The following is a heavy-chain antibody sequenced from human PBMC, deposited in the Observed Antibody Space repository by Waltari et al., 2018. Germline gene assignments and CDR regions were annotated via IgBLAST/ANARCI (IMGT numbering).Heavy chain of an antibody. Sequence: QVQLQESGPGLVKPSADLSLTCPVSGYSFRSGYWGGWIRQPPGKGLEWIASIYYSGTIQYNPSLGSRATISADTSKNQFSLRLTSVTAADTAVYYCANNEWGLPVSWGQGTVVTVSP. CDR1: GYSFRSGYW. D-gene: IGHD1-26*01. CDR2: IYYSGTI. V-gene: IGHV4-38-2*01. CDR3: ANNEWGLPVS. J-gene: IGHJ5*02.